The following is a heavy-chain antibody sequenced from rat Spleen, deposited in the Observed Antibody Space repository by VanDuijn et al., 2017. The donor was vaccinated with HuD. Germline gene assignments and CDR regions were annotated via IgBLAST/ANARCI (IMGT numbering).Heavy chain of an antibody. D-gene: IGHD4-2*01. Sequence: EVQLVESGGALVQPGRSLKLSCAASGFTFSSYDMAWVRQAPTKGLEWIATISYDGNTYYRDSVKGRFTISRDNAKITLYLQMDSLRSEDTASYYCSRRGDPFYFDYWGRGVMVTVSS. CDR2: ISYDGNT. CDR1: GFTFSSYD. V-gene: IGHV5-29*01. J-gene: IGHJ2*01. CDR3: SRRGDPFYFDY.